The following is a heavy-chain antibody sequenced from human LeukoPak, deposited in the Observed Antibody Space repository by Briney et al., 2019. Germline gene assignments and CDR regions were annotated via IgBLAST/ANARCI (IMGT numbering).Heavy chain of an antibody. V-gene: IGHV3-30*02. Sequence: GSLRLSCAASGFTFSSYGMHWVRQAPGKGLEWVAFIRFDGSNKYYADSVKGRFTISRDNSKNTLYLQMNSLRAEDTAVYYCAKDEDDTTGPNDAFDIWGQGTMVTVSS. CDR2: IRFDGSNK. CDR3: AKDEDDTTGPNDAFDI. CDR1: GFTFSSYG. J-gene: IGHJ3*02. D-gene: IGHD4-17*01.